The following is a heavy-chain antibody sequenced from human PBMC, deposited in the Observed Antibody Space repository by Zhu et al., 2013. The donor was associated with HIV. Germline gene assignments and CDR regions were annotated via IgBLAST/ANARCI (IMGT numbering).Heavy chain of an antibody. CDR2: IIPSLKTP. J-gene: IGHJ1*01. CDR1: GGAFRSYS. Sequence: QVQLVQSEAEVKRPGSSVKVSCRVSGGAFRSYSISWVRQAPGQGLEWMGGIIPSLKTPDYAQRFQGRVTLTADETTSTAYLDMNILRLEDTAVYYCATAIAAAGMGKYFQNWGQGTLVTSPQ. CDR3: ATAIAAAGMGKYFQN. D-gene: IGHD6-13*01. V-gene: IGHV1-69*16.